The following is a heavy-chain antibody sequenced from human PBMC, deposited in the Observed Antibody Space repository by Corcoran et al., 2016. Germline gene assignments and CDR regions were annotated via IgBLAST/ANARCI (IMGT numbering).Heavy chain of an antibody. CDR2: SNHSGST. D-gene: IGHD3-22*01. V-gene: IGHV4-34*01. J-gene: IGHJ6*02. CDR3: ARGYLTTYYYYCGMGV. CDR1: GGSFSGYY. Sequence: QVQLQQWGAGLLKPSETLSLTCAVYGGSFSGYYWSWIRQPPGKGLEWIGESNHSGSTNYNPSLKSRVTISVDTSKDQFSLKLSSVTAADKAVYYCARGYLTTYYYYCGMGVWGQGTTVTVSS.